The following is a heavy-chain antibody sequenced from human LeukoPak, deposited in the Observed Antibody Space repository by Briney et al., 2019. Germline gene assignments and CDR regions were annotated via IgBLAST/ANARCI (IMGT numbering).Heavy chain of an antibody. V-gene: IGHV4-34*01. Sequence: PSETLSLTCAVYGGSFSTYYLSWIRQPPGKGLEWIGEVNHSGSTNYNPSLKSRVTISVDTSKNQFSLKLSSVTAADTAVYYCARTITIFGALGYFDYWGQGTLVTVSS. CDR3: ARTITIFGALGYFDY. CDR2: VNHSGST. CDR1: GGSFSTYY. J-gene: IGHJ4*02. D-gene: IGHD3-3*01.